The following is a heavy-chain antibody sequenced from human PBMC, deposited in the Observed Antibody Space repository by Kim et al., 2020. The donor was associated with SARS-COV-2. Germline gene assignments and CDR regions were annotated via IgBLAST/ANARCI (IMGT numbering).Heavy chain of an antibody. J-gene: IGHJ4*02. D-gene: IGHD6-13*01. CDR3: ARDQISSWTNFEF. Sequence: SYEQKFQGRVTMTRDTSASTVYMGLGSLRFEDTAVYYCARDQISSWTNFEFWGQGTLVTVSS. V-gene: IGHV1-46*01.